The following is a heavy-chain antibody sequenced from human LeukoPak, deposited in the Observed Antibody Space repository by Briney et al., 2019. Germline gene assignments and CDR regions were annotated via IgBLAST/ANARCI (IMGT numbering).Heavy chain of an antibody. V-gene: IGHV3-21*01. CDR3: ARDPYNGNYGHYYYYYMDV. CDR2: ITSSSSYI. D-gene: IGHD1-26*01. Sequence: GGSLRLSCAASVFTLNTYNMNWVRQASGQGLEWVSSITSSSSYIYYADSVKGRFTISRDNATNSLFWQLNSLRAEDTAVYYCARDPYNGNYGHYYYYYMDVWGKGTTVTISS. J-gene: IGHJ6*03. CDR1: VFTLNTYN.